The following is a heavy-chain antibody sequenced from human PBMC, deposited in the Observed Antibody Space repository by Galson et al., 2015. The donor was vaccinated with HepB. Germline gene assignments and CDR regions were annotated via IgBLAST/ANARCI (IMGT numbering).Heavy chain of an antibody. CDR3: VKPEGRSSSWYGYAFDI. CDR2: ISSNGGST. V-gene: IGHV3-64D*06. Sequence: LRLSCAASGFTFSSYAMDWVRQAPGKGLEYVSAISSNGGSTYYADSVKGRFTISRDNSKNTLYLQMSSLRAEDTAVYYCVKPEGRSSSWYGYAFDIWGQGTMVTVSS. J-gene: IGHJ3*02. CDR1: GFTFSSYA. D-gene: IGHD6-13*01.